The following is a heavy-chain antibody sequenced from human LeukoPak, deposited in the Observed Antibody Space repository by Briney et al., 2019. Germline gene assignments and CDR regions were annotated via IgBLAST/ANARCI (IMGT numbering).Heavy chain of an antibody. J-gene: IGHJ3*02. D-gene: IGHD2-2*01. Sequence: PGGSLRLSCAASGFTFSNYSMNWVRQAPGKGLEWVSSISSSSSYIYYADSVKGRFAISRDNAKNSLYLQMNSLRAEDTAVYYCARDTISSTWEDDACEIWGQGTMVTVSS. V-gene: IGHV3-21*01. CDR3: ARDTISSTWEDDACEI. CDR1: GFTFSNYS. CDR2: ISSSSSYI.